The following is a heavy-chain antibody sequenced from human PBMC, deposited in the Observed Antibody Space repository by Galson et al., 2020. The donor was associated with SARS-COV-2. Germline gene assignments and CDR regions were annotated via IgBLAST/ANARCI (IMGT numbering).Heavy chain of an antibody. CDR3: AKAISRVGSSSWYDY. D-gene: IGHD6-13*01. Sequence: GSLRLSCAASGFTFSSYAMSWVRQAPGKGLEWVSAISGSGGSTYYADSVKGRFTISRDNSKNTLYLQMNSLRAEDTAVYYCAKAISRVGSSSWYDYWGQGTLVSVSS. J-gene: IGHJ4*02. CDR2: ISGSGGST. CDR1: GFTFSSYA. V-gene: IGHV3-23*01.